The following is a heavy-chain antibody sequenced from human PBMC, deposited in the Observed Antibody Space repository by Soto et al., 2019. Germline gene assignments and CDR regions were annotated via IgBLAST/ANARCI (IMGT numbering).Heavy chain of an antibody. V-gene: IGHV1-3*01. D-gene: IGHD4-17*01. CDR1: GYTFTSYA. CDR3: AREADYGDYETFFDY. J-gene: IGHJ4*02. Sequence: QVQLVQSGAEVKKPGASVKVSCKASGYTFTSYAMHWLRQAPGQRLEGMGWINAGNGNTKYSQKFQGRVTITRDTSASTAYMELSSLRSEDTAVYYCAREADYGDYETFFDYWGQGTLVTVSS. CDR2: INAGNGNT.